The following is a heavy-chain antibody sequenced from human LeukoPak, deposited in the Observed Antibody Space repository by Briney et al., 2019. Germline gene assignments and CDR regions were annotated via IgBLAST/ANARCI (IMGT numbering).Heavy chain of an antibody. V-gene: IGHV4-34*01. Sequence: SETLSLTCAVYGGSFSGYYWSWIRQPPGKGLEWIGEINHSGSTNYNPSLKSRVTISVDTSKSQFSLKLNSMTAADTAVYYCARGAQTYYDKAPVDYWSQGTLVTVSS. CDR1: GGSFSGYY. CDR2: INHSGST. J-gene: IGHJ4*02. D-gene: IGHD3-22*01. CDR3: ARGAQTYYDKAPVDY.